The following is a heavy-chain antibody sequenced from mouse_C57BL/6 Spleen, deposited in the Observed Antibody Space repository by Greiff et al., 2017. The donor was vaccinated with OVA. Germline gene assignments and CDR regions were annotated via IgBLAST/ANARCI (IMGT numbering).Heavy chain of an antibody. J-gene: IGHJ4*01. CDR2: INPNNGGT. V-gene: IGHV1-22*01. CDR3: ARPITTVVAPYYAMDY. Sequence: EVKLQQSGPELVKPGASVKMSCKASGYTFTDYNMHWVKQSHGKSLEWIGYINPNNGGTSYNQKFKGKATLTVNKSSSTAYMELRSLTSEDSAVYYCARPITTVVAPYYAMDYWGQGTSVTVSS. D-gene: IGHD1-1*01. CDR1: GYTFTDYN.